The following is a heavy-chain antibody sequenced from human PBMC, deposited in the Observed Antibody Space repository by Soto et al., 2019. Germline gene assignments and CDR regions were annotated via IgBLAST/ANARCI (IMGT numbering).Heavy chain of an antibody. CDR3: ARHNRDSSSWCEGWCDL. V-gene: IGHV5-51*03. Sequence: EVQLVQSGAEVKKAGESLKISCQGSGYSFTNYWVGWVRQIPGRGLEWMGIIHPGDSDTRYSPFFQGQVTISADKSISTAYLQWSSLKASDTAMDYCARHNRDSSSWCEGWCDLWGQGTLVTVCS. CDR1: GYSFTNYW. J-gene: IGHJ5*02. D-gene: IGHD6-6*01. CDR2: IHPGDSDT.